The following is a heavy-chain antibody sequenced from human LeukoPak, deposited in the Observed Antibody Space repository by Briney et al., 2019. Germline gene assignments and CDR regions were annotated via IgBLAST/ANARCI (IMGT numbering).Heavy chain of an antibody. CDR3: ARGRAFDI. CDR1: GGSFSGYY. J-gene: IGHJ3*02. CDR2: INHSGST. V-gene: IGHV4-34*01. Sequence: SETLSLTCAAYGGSFSGYYWSWIRQPPGKGLEWIGEINHSGSTNYNPSLKSRVTISVDTSKNQFSLKLSSVTAADAAVYYCARGRAFDIWGQGTMVTVSS.